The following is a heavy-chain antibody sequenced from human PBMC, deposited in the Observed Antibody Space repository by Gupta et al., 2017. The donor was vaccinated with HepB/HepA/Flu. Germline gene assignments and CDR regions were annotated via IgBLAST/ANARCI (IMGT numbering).Heavy chain of an antibody. V-gene: IGHV3-72*01. D-gene: IGHD2-2*02. CDR2: IRKEVNAYTT. CDR3: ARGSPTSYPIFDY. J-gene: IGHJ4*02. Sequence: EVQLVEFGGGLVQPGGSLRLSCAASGLTFSDHYMDWVRQAPGKGLEWVARIRKEVNAYTTEYAAFVKGRFIISRDDSKSSVFLQMNILETEDTAIYYCARGSPTSYPIFDYWGQGVLVTVSS. CDR1: GLTFSDHY.